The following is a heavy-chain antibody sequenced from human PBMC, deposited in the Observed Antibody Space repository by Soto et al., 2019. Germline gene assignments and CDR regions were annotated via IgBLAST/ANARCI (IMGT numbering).Heavy chain of an antibody. V-gene: IGHV4-59*01. CDR2: IYSSGST. D-gene: IGHD1-26*01. Sequence: SETLSLTCTVSGGSISGYYWSWIRQPPGKGLELIGYIYSSGSTNYNPSLKSRSTISIDTSKSQFSLKLSSVTAADTAVYYCARDTVGASYDYWGQGALVTV. J-gene: IGHJ4*02. CDR1: GGSISGYY. CDR3: ARDTVGASYDY.